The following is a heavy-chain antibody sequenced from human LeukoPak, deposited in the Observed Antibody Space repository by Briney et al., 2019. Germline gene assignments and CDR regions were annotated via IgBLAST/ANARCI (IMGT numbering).Heavy chain of an antibody. Sequence: SETLSLTCTVSGGSISTYYWSWIRQPPGKGLEWIGYIYYSGSTNYNPSLKSRVTISVDTSTNQFSLKLSSVTAADTDVYYCAREYSSGWYGFFDDWGQGTLVTVSS. CDR1: GGSISTYY. CDR2: IYYSGST. V-gene: IGHV4-59*08. J-gene: IGHJ4*02. CDR3: AREYSSGWYGFFDD. D-gene: IGHD6-19*01.